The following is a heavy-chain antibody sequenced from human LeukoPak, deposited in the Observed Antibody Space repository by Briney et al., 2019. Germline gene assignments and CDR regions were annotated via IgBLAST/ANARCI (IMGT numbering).Heavy chain of an antibody. V-gene: IGHV4-38-2*02. J-gene: IGHJ5*02. D-gene: IGHD2-2*01. CDR1: GGSISSYY. Sequence: PSETLSLTYTVSGGSISSYYWSWVRQPPGKGLEWIGSIYHSGSTYYNPSLKSRVTISVDTSKNQFSLKLSSVTAADTAVYYCARDCSSTSCRRGWFDPWGQGTLVTVSS. CDR2: IYHSGST. CDR3: ARDCSSTSCRRGWFDP.